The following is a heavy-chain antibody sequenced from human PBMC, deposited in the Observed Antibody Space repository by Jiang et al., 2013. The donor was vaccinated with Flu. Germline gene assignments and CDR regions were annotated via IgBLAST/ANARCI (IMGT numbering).Heavy chain of an antibody. D-gene: IGHD1-1*01. CDR2: INPDSGGT. CDR3: ARVQTGTGAFDI. V-gene: IGHV1-2*04. J-gene: IGHJ3*02. Sequence: KPGPSVKVSCKASGYTFSGFYIHWVRQAPGQGLEWMGWINPDSGGTSYAQKFQDWVTMTRDTSINTAYMELSRLRSDDTAVYYCARVQTGTGAFDIWGQGTMVTVSS. CDR1: GYTFSGFY.